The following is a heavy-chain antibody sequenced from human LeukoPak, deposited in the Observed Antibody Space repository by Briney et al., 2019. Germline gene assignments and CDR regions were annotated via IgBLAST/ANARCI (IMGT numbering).Heavy chain of an antibody. CDR1: GFTFSTYH. CDR3: TRILLYCSGGSCYSNYFDY. J-gene: IGHJ4*02. V-gene: IGHV3-21*01. Sequence: PGGSLRLSCAASGFTFSTYHMNWVRQAPGNGLECVSSISGSGTYIFYADSVKGRFTISRDNPKNSLYLQMNSLRAEDTAVYYCTRILLYCSGGSCYSNYFDYWGQGTLVTVSA. D-gene: IGHD2-15*01. CDR2: ISGSGTYI.